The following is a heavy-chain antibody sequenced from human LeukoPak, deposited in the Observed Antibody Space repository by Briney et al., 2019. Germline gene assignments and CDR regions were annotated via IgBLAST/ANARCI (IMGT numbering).Heavy chain of an antibody. CDR2: ISSSSSYI. Sequence: GGSLRLSCAASGFTFSSYGMHWVRQAPGKGLEWVSSISSSSSYIYYADSVKGRFTISRDNAKNSLYLQMNSLRAEDTAVYYCARDPRSRGATNAFDIWGQGTMVTVSS. D-gene: IGHD1-26*01. V-gene: IGHV3-21*01. J-gene: IGHJ3*02. CDR3: ARDPRSRGATNAFDI. CDR1: GFTFSSYG.